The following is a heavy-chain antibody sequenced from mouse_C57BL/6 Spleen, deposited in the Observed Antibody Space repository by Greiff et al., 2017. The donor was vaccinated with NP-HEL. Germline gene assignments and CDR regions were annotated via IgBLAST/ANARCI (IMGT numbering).Heavy chain of an antibody. CDR1: GYTFTSYW. J-gene: IGHJ4*01. Sequence: QVQLKQPGAELVKPGASVKMSCKASGYTFTSYWITWVKQRPGQGLEWIGDIYPGSGSTNYNEKFKSKATLTVDTSSSTAYMQLSSLTSEDSAVYYCARGLTGTGYYAMDYWGQGTSVTVSS. V-gene: IGHV1-55*01. D-gene: IGHD4-1*01. CDR2: IYPGSGST. CDR3: ARGLTGTGYYAMDY.